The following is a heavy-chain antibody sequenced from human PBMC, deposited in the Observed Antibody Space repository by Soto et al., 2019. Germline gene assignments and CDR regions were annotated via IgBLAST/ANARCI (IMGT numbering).Heavy chain of an antibody. J-gene: IGHJ6*02. V-gene: IGHV3-30*18. CDR1: GFTFSSYG. Sequence: QVQLVESGGGVVQPGRSLRLSCAASGFTFSSYGMHWVRQAPGKGLEWVAVISYDGSNKYYADSVKGRFTISRDNSKNTLYLQMNSLRAEDTAVYYCAKGARPYYDSSGYYHDYYYYYGMDVWGQGTTVTVSS. CDR2: ISYDGSNK. D-gene: IGHD3-22*01. CDR3: AKGARPYYDSSGYYHDYYYYYGMDV.